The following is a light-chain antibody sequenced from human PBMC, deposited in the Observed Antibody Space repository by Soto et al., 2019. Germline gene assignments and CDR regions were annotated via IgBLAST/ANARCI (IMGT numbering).Light chain of an antibody. CDR3: SSYKSTSTPYV. V-gene: IGLV2-14*03. CDR1: SSDIGSYNY. J-gene: IGLJ1*01. CDR2: DVT. Sequence: QSVLTQPASVSGSPGQSITISCTGTSSDIGSYNYVSRYQQHPGKAPKLIVYDVTNRPAGISSRFSASKSGDTASLTISVLQADDEADYFCSSYKSTSTPYVFGTGTKVTVL.